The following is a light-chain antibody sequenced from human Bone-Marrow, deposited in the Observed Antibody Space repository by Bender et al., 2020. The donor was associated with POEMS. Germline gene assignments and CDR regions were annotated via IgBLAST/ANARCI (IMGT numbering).Light chain of an antibody. CDR2: ENN. Sequence: NFMLTQPHSVSESPGQTVTISCTRSSGSIDSNYVQWYQQRPGSSPTMVIYENNQRVSGVTGRFSGSIDSSTNSASLTISGLKTEDEADYYYQSYDGTYQGVFGGGTKLTVL. J-gene: IGLJ3*02. CDR3: QSYDGTYQGV. V-gene: IGLV6-57*01. CDR1: SGSIDSNY.